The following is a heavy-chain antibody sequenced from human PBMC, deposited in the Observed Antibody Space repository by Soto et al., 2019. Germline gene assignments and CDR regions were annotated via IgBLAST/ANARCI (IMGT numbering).Heavy chain of an antibody. D-gene: IGHD3-10*01. Sequence: GGSLRLSCAASGFTFSSYSMNWVRQAPGKGLEWVSSISSSSTYIYYADSVKGRFTISRDNAKNSLYLQMNSLRAQDTAVYYCAGGLGELSRGLTNYYYGMDVWGQGTTVTVSS. CDR1: GFTFSSYS. CDR3: AGGLGELSRGLTNYYYGMDV. V-gene: IGHV3-21*06. J-gene: IGHJ6*02. CDR2: ISSSSTYI.